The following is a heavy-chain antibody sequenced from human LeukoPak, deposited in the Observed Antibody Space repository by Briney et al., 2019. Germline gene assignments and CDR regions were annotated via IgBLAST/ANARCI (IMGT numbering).Heavy chain of an antibody. CDR2: IYYSGST. CDR3: ARGRPNYDILTGYPSPFDY. Sequence: NPSETLSLTCTVSGGSISSGGYYWSSIRQHPGKGLEWIGYIYYSGSTYYNPSLKSRVTISVDTSKNQFSLKLSSVTAADTAVYYCARGRPNYDILTGYPSPFDYWGQGTLVTVSS. J-gene: IGHJ4*02. D-gene: IGHD3-9*01. V-gene: IGHV4-31*03. CDR1: GGSISSGGYY.